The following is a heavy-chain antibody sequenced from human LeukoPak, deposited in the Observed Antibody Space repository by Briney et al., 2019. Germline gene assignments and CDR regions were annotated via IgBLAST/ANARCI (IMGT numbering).Heavy chain of an antibody. D-gene: IGHD3-10*01. CDR1: GGSISSYY. V-gene: IGHV4-59*01. CDR3: ARAFSYRGSPALFDY. J-gene: IGHJ4*02. Sequence: SETLSLTCTVPGGSISSYYWSWIRQPPGKGLEWIGYIYYSGSTNYNPSLKSRVTISVDTSKNQFSLKLSSVTAADTAVYYCARAFSYRGSPALFDYWGQGTLVTVSS. CDR2: IYYSGST.